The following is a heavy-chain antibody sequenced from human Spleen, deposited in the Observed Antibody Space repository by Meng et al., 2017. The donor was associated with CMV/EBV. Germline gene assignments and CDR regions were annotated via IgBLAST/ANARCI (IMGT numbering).Heavy chain of an antibody. CDR1: GLTFDNYA. CDR2: IRYDGSEI. J-gene: IGHJ4*02. V-gene: IGHV3-30*02. Sequence: GESLKISCATSGLTFDNYAMNWVRQAPGKGLEWVSFIRYDGSEIYYADSVKGRFTISRDNSKNTLYLHMNSLRAEDTAVYYCAKDYTKGSSGTYFDYWGQGTLVTVSS. CDR3: AKDYTKGSSGTYFDY. D-gene: IGHD3-10*01.